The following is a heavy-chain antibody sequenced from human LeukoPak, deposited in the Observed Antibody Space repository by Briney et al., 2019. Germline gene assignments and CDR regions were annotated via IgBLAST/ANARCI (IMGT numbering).Heavy chain of an antibody. J-gene: IGHJ3*02. CDR2: INAGNGNT. CDR1: RYTFTSYA. D-gene: IGHD3-3*01. V-gene: IGHV1-3*01. CDR3: ARDPEGFLEWLPPRDAFDI. Sequence: ASVKVSCKASRYTFTSYAMHWVRQAPGQRLEWMGWINAGNGNTKYSQKFQGRVTITRDTSASTAYMELSRLRSDDTAVYYCARDPEGFLEWLPPRDAFDIWGQGTMVTVSS.